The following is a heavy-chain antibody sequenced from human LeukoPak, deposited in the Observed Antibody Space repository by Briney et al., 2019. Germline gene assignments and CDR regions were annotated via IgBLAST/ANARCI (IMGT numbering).Heavy chain of an antibody. CDR1: GFTFTSYD. J-gene: IGHJ6*02. CDR3: ARLERFLEWLFLDYYYGMDV. Sequence: ASVKVSCKASGFTFTSYDINWVRQATGQGLEWMGWMNPNSGNTGYAQKFQGRVTMTRNTSISTAYMELSSLRSEDTAVYYCARLERFLEWLFLDYYYGMDVWGQGTTVTVSS. CDR2: MNPNSGNT. D-gene: IGHD3-3*01. V-gene: IGHV1-8*01.